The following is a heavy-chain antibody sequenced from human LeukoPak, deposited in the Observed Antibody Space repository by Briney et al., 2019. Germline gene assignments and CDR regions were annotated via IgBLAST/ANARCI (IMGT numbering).Heavy chain of an antibody. CDR3: VHSVAMAGTDAFDI. CDR2: IYWDDDK. CDR1: GFSLSTSGVA. V-gene: IGHV2-5*02. J-gene: IGHJ3*02. Sequence: SGPTLVKPTQTLTLTCTFSGFSLSTSGVALAWIRQPPGKALEWVALIYWDDDKRYSPSLRSRLTITKETSKNQVVLTMTNMDPVDTGTYDCVHSVAMAGTDAFDIWGQGTLVTVSS. D-gene: IGHD6-19*01.